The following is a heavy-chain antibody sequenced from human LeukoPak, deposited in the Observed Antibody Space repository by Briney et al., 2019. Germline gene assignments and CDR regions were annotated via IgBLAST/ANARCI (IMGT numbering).Heavy chain of an antibody. V-gene: IGHV1-8*01. CDR1: GYTFSNYD. CDR2: MNPDGGNT. J-gene: IGHJ6*02. D-gene: IGHD3-10*01. Sequence: ASVTVSCTASGYTFSNYDINWVRQVTGQGLEWMGWMNPDGGNTGYAQKFQGRVTMTRNTSISTAYMELSSLRSEDTAVYYCTTLWFGELLRYYYYGMDVWGQGTTVTVSS. CDR3: TTLWFGELLRYYYYGMDV.